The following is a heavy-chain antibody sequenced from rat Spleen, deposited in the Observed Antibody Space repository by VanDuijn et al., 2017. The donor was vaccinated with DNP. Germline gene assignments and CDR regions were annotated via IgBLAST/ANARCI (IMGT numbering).Heavy chain of an antibody. CDR3: IRLAMYA. D-gene: IGHD1-1*01. V-gene: IGHV2-63*01. CDR2: MRYNGDT. Sequence: QVQLKESGPGLVQPSQTLSLTCTVSGLSLTSNSVSWIRQPSGRGLEWMGRMRYNGDTSYNSALKSRLSISRDTSKSQVFLKMNSLQSEDTAIYFFIRLAMYAWRQGTSVTFSS. CDR1: GLSLTSNS. J-gene: IGHJ4*01.